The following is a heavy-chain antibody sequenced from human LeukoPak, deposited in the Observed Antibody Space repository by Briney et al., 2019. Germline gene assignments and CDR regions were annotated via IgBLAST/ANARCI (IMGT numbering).Heavy chain of an antibody. CDR1: GFTFSSYW. CDR3: ARGVTIFGEVIKFYNWFDP. CDR2: INSDGSST. Sequence: GGSLRLSCAASGFTFSSYWMHWVRQAPGKGLVWVSRINSDGSSTSYADSVKSRFTISRDNAKSTLYLQMNSLRAEDTAVYYCARGVTIFGEVIKFYNWFDPWGQGTLVTVSS. V-gene: IGHV3-74*01. J-gene: IGHJ5*02. D-gene: IGHD3-3*01.